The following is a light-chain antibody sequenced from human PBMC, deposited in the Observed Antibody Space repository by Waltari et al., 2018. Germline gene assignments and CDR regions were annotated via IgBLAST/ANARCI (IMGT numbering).Light chain of an antibody. V-gene: IGLV2-14*03. CDR1: SSDVGGFYF. CDR2: NVS. J-gene: IGLJ1*01. CDR3: SSYTSDYTYV. Sequence: QSALTQPASVSGSPGQSITISCTGTSSDVGGFYFVSWYQQHPAKAPKLIISNVSRRPSGVSYRFSCSKSGNRASLTISWLQAEDEATYYCSSYTSDYTYVFGTGTEVTVV.